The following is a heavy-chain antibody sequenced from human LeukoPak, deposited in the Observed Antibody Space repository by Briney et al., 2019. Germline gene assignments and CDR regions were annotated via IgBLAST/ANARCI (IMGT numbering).Heavy chain of an antibody. V-gene: IGHV1-2*04. CDR3: ARVGSLYYYGMDV. D-gene: IGHD1-26*01. CDR2: INPNSGGT. Sequence: RASVKVSCKASGYTFTGYYMHWVRQAPGQGLEWMGWINPNSGGTNYARKFQGWVTMTRDTSISTAYMELSRLRSDDTAVYYCARVGSLYYYGMDVWGQGTTVTVSS. CDR1: GYTFTGYY. J-gene: IGHJ6*02.